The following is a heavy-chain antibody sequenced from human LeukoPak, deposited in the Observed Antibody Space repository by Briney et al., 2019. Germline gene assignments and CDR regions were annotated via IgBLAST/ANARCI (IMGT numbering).Heavy chain of an antibody. Sequence: SETLSLTCAVYGGSFSGYYWSWIRQPPGKGLEWIGYIFYLRNTYYTPSLKSRVTISVDTSKNQFSLKLSSVTAADTAVYYCARKYPDHWFDPWGQGTLVTVSS. D-gene: IGHD6-6*01. CDR3: ARKYPDHWFDP. J-gene: IGHJ5*02. CDR1: GGSFSGYY. CDR2: IFYLRNT. V-gene: IGHV4-34*12.